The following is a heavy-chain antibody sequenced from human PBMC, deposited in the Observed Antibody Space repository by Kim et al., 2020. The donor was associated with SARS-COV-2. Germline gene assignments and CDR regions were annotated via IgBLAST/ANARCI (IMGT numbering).Heavy chain of an antibody. J-gene: IGHJ4*02. CDR2: ISYEGTNK. CDR1: GFTFSTYG. Sequence: GGSLRLSCAASGFTFSTYGMHWVRQAPGKGLEWVAVISYEGTNKYHADSVQGRFTISRDNSMNTLYLQMNSLRVEDTAVYYCAKDGLNYYGSGRSDYFDYWGQGTLVTVSS. V-gene: IGHV3-30*18. CDR3: AKDGLNYYGSGRSDYFDY. D-gene: IGHD3-10*01.